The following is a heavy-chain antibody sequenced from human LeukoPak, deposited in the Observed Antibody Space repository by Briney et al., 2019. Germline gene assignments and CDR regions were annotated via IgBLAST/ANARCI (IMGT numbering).Heavy chain of an antibody. Sequence: GRSLRLSCAASGFTFSSYGMHWVRQAPGKGLEWVAVISYDGSNKYYADSVKGRFTISRDNSKNTLYLQMNSLRAEDTAVYYCAKDQSAAGTGGAFDIWGQGTMVTVSS. D-gene: IGHD6-13*01. V-gene: IGHV3-30*18. CDR2: ISYDGSNK. CDR1: GFTFSSYG. J-gene: IGHJ3*02. CDR3: AKDQSAAGTGGAFDI.